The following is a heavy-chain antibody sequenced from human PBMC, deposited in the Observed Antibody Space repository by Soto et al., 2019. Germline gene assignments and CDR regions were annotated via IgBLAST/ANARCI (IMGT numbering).Heavy chain of an antibody. CDR2: IYYSGST. CDR1: GGSISSSSYY. V-gene: IGHV4-39*01. CDR3: ARHRGLLSANDAFDI. D-gene: IGHD1-26*01. J-gene: IGHJ3*02. Sequence: QLQLQESGPGLVKPSETLSLTCTVSGGSISSSSYYWGWIRQPPGKGLEWIGSIYYSGSTYYNPSLKSRVTISVDTSKNQFSLKLSSVTAADTAVYYCARHRGLLSANDAFDIWGQGTMVTVSS.